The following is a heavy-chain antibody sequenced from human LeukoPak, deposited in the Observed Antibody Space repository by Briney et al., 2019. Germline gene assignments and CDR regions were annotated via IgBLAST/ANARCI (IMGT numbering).Heavy chain of an antibody. V-gene: IGHV3-33*03. CDR1: GFRFRSFA. CDR3: AKDSSGGPGGGYSEE. Sequence: GGPLRLSCLASGFRFRSFAMNWVRQAPGKGLEWVGQIWYDGSKTYYGDSVKGRFTISRDNSKNTLYLQMDSPRVVDMAVYYCAKDSSGGPGGGYSEEWGQGVLVTVSS. J-gene: IGHJ4*02. CDR2: IWYDGSKT. D-gene: IGHD2-21*01.